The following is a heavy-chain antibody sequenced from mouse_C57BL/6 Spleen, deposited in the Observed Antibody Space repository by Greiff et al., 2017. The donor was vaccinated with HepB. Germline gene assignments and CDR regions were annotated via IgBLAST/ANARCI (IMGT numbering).Heavy chain of an antibody. Sequence: EVKLVESGGGLVQPGGSMKLSCAASGFTFSDAWMDWVRQSPEKGLEWVAEIRNKANNHATYYAESVKGRFTISRDDSKSSVYLQMNSLRAEDTGIYYCTWIYYDYDGYWYFDVWGTGTTVTVSS. CDR2: IRNKANNHAT. CDR1: GFTFSDAW. V-gene: IGHV6-6*01. CDR3: TWIYYDYDGYWYFDV. D-gene: IGHD2-4*01. J-gene: IGHJ1*03.